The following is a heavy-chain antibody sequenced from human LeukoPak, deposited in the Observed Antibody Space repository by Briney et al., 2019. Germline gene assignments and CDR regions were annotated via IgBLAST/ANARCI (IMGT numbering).Heavy chain of an antibody. CDR2: IIPIFGTA. D-gene: IGHD3-9*01. CDR3: ARDPSYDILTP. Sequence: SVKVSCKASGYTFTSYYMHWVRQAPGQGLEWMGGIIPIFGTANYAQKFQGRVTITADESTSTAYMELSSLRSEDTAVYYCARDPSYDILTPWGQGTLVTVSS. J-gene: IGHJ5*02. CDR1: GYTFTSYY. V-gene: IGHV1-69*13.